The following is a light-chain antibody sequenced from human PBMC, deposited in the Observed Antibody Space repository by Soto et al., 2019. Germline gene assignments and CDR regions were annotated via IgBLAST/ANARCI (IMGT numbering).Light chain of an antibody. CDR1: DSDVGAYNY. CDR3: SSYTSSNTLV. CDR2: EVS. J-gene: IGLJ1*01. V-gene: IGLV2-14*01. Sequence: QSALTQPASVSESPGQSITISCTGTDSDVGAYNYVAWYQQRPGKAPKLMIFEVSNRPSGVSTRFSGSKSGNTASLTISGLQAEDEAFYYCSSYTSSNTLVFGPGTKVTVL.